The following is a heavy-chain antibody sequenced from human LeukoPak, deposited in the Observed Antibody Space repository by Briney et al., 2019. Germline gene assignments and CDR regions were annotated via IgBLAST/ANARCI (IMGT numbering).Heavy chain of an antibody. V-gene: IGHV4-59*01. D-gene: IGHD4-17*01. Sequence: SETLSLTCTVSGGSISYYYWSWFRQSPGKGLEWIGYIYYSGTTSYNPSLKSRVTISVDTSKNQFSLQLRSVTAADTAVYYCAREDPQTTVPEGMDVWGQGTTVTVS. CDR2: IYYSGTT. J-gene: IGHJ6*02. CDR1: GGSISYYY. CDR3: AREDPQTTVPEGMDV.